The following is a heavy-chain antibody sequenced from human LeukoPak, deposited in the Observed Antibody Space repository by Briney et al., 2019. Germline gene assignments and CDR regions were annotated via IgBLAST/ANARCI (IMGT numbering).Heavy chain of an antibody. Sequence: PGGSLRLSCAASGFTFSSYGMHWVRQAPGKGLEWVAYIQYDGSNEQFADSVKGRFSISRDSSKNILYLQVNSLRAEDTAVYYCAKDGWDYYGSGSYYNDWGQGTLVTVSS. J-gene: IGHJ4*02. V-gene: IGHV3-30*02. CDR1: GFTFSSYG. D-gene: IGHD3-10*01. CDR2: IQYDGSNE. CDR3: AKDGWDYYGSGSYYND.